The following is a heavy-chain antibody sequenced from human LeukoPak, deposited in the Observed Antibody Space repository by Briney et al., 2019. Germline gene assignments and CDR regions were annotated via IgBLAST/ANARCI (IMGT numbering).Heavy chain of an antibody. CDR3: ARRTYYYDSSGYAIDY. J-gene: IGHJ4*02. D-gene: IGHD3-22*01. CDR2: IYPGDSDT. Sequence: GESLKISCKGSGYSLTSYWIGWVRQMPGKGLEWMGIIYPGDSDTRYSPSFQGQVTISADKSISTAYLQWSSLKASDTAMYYCARRTYYYDSSGYAIDYWGQGTLVTVSS. CDR1: GYSLTSYW. V-gene: IGHV5-51*01.